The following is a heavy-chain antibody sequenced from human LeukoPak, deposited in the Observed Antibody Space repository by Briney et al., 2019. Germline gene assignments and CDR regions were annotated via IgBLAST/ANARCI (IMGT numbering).Heavy chain of an antibody. Sequence: ASVTVSCKPSGYTFNTYYMHWVRQAPGQGLEWMGIINPSGRNTTYAQKFQGRVTMTRDMSTSTVYMELTSLRSEDTALYYCARSILMGASGFDFWGQGTLVTVSS. D-gene: IGHD1-26*01. J-gene: IGHJ3*01. CDR2: INPSGRNT. CDR3: ARSILMGASGFDF. CDR1: GYTFNTYY. V-gene: IGHV1-46*02.